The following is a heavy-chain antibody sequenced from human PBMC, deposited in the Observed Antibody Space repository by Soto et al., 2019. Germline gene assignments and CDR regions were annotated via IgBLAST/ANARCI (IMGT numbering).Heavy chain of an antibody. J-gene: IGHJ4*02. CDR3: XXXXXXXXXXYGGYYFDS. D-gene: IGHD4-17*01. V-gene: IGHV3-64*01. CDR1: GFTFSSYA. CDR2: ISTNGGST. Sequence: EVQLVESGGGLVQPGGSLRLSCAASGFTFSSYAMYWVRQTPGKGLEYVSAISTNGGSTYNANSAKGRFTISRDNSEXXXXXXXXXXXXXXXXXXXXXXXXXXXXXXYGGYYFDSWGQGTLVTVS.